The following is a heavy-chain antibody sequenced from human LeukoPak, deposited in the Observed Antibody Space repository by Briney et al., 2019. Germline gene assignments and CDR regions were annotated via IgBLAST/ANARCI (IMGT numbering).Heavy chain of an antibody. D-gene: IGHD2-21*01. CDR1: GFIFSSYS. J-gene: IGHJ5*02. Sequence: GGSLRLSCAASGFIFSSYSMNWVRQAPGKGLEWVSSISPSRNNIYYGDPVKGRFTTSRDNAKNSLYLQMNIMRVEDTALYYCVKDLWMDPRGDWFDPWGQGTLVTVSS. V-gene: IGHV3-21*01. CDR3: VKDLWMDPRGDWFDP. CDR2: ISPSRNNI.